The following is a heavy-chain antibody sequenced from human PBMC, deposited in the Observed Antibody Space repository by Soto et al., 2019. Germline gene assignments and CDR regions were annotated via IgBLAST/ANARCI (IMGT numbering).Heavy chain of an antibody. J-gene: IGHJ5*02. Sequence: SVKVSCKASGGTFSSYAISWVRQAPGQGLEWMGGIIPIFGTANYAQKFQGRVTITADESTSTAYMELSSLRSEDTAVYYCARRTTVVTPGWSDPWGQGTLVTVSS. CDR3: ARRTTVVTPGWSDP. CDR1: GGTFSSYA. CDR2: IIPIFGTA. D-gene: IGHD4-17*01. V-gene: IGHV1-69*13.